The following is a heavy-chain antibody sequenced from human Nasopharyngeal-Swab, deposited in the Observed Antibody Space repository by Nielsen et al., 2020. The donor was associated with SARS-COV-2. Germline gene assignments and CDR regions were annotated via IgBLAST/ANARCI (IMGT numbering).Heavy chain of an antibody. J-gene: IGHJ4*02. CDR3: ARDGVADLDY. D-gene: IGHD6-19*01. V-gene: IGHV4-61*02. CDR2: IYTSGST. CDR1: GGSISSGSYY. Sequence: SETLSLTCTVSGGSISSGSYYWSWIRQPAGKGLEWIGRIYTSGSTNYNPSLKSRVTISVDTSKNQFSLKLSSVTAADTAVYYCARDGVADLDYWGQGTLVTVSS.